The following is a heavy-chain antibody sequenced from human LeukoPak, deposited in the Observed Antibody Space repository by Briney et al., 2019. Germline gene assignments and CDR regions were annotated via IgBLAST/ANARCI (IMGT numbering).Heavy chain of an antibody. CDR3: TRRDHYDSSGYPNFDY. J-gene: IGHJ4*02. CDR1: GYSFTSYW. D-gene: IGHD3-22*01. Sequence: GESLKISCKGSGYSFTSYWIGWVRQMPGKGLEWMGIIYPGDSDTRYSPSFQGQVTISADKSISTAYLQWSSLKASETAMYYCTRRDHYDSSGYPNFDYWGQGTLVTVSS. V-gene: IGHV5-51*01. CDR2: IYPGDSDT.